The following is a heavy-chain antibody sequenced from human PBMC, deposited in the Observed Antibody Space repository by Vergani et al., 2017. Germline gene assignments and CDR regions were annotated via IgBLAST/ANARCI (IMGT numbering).Heavy chain of an antibody. V-gene: IGHV4-30-4*08. CDR2: MYYSGST. Sequence: QVQLQESGPGLVKPSQTLSLTCTVSGGSISSGDYYWSWIRQPPGKGLEWIGYMYYSGSTYYNPSLKSRVTISVYTSKNQFSLKLRSVIAADTAVYYCARHPAEDAFDIWGQGTMVTVSS. CDR1: GGSISSGDYY. D-gene: IGHD6-25*01. J-gene: IGHJ3*02. CDR3: ARHPAEDAFDI.